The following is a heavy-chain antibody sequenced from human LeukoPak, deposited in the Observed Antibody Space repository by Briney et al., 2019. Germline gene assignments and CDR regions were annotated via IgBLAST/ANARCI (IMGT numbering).Heavy chain of an antibody. Sequence: SETLSLTCTVSGGSISSYYWSWIRQPPGKGLEWIGYIYYSGSTNYNPSLKSRVTISVDTSKNQFSLKLSSVTAADTAVYYCARYIYGSGSDAFDIWGQGTMVTVSS. CDR1: GGSISSYY. CDR2: IYYSGST. CDR3: ARYIYGSGSDAFDI. V-gene: IGHV4-59*01. J-gene: IGHJ3*02. D-gene: IGHD3-10*01.